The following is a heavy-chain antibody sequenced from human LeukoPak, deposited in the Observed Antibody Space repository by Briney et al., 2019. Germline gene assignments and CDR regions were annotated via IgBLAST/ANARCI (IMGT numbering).Heavy chain of an antibody. Sequence: SETLSLTCTVSGGSINSGHYYWSWIRQHPGKGLEWIGYIYYSGSTYYNPSLKSRVDISADTSKNQFSLKLNSVTAADTAVYYCARGSYYDSSGTFFDPWGQGTLVSVSS. J-gene: IGHJ5*02. CDR3: ARGSYYDSSGTFFDP. CDR2: IYYSGST. CDR1: GGSINSGHYY. V-gene: IGHV4-31*03. D-gene: IGHD3-22*01.